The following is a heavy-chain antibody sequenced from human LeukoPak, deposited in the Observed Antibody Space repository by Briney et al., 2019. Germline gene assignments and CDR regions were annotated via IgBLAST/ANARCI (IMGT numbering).Heavy chain of an antibody. Sequence: GGSLRLSCAASGFTFSSYGMHWVRQAPGKRLEWVAVISYDGSNKYYADSVKGRFTISRDNSKNTLYLQMNSLRAEDTAVYYCAKDRVYGSGSYPLVYWGQGTLVTVSS. J-gene: IGHJ4*02. V-gene: IGHV3-30*18. CDR3: AKDRVYGSGSYPLVY. CDR2: ISYDGSNK. CDR1: GFTFSSYG. D-gene: IGHD3-10*01.